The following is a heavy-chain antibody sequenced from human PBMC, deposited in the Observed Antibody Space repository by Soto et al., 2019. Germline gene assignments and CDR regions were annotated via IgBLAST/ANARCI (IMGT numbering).Heavy chain of an antibody. CDR3: ARGGNLWFGEPVDY. V-gene: IGHV3-30-3*01. Sequence: QVQLVESGGGVVQPGRSLRLSCAASGFTFSSYAMHWVRQAPGKGLEWVAVISYDGSNKYYADSVKGRFTISRDNSTNTLYLQMNRPRAEDTALYYCARGGNLWFGEPVDYWGQGTRVTVSS. CDR1: GFTFSSYA. D-gene: IGHD3-10*01. CDR2: ISYDGSNK. J-gene: IGHJ4*02.